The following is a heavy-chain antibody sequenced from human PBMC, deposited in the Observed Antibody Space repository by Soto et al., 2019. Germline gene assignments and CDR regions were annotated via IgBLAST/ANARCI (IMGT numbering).Heavy chain of an antibody. V-gene: IGHV3-74*01. CDR1: GFTFSSYW. CDR2: INSDGSST. CDR3: ARLKLLCLGESYGIDV. D-gene: IGHD3-10*01. Sequence: GGSLRLSCAASGFTFSSYWMHWVRQAPGKGLVWVSRINSDGSSTSYADSVKGRFTISRDNAKNTLYLQMNSLRAEDTAVYYCARLKLLCLGESYGIDVRAQRTTVTGSS. J-gene: IGHJ6*02.